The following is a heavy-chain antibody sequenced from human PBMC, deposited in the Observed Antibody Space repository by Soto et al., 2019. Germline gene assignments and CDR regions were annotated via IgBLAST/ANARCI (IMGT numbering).Heavy chain of an antibody. CDR1: GFTFSSYS. CDR2: ISSSSSYI. V-gene: IGHV3-21*01. CDR3: AREGGDFGVVITYYYYYYMDV. J-gene: IGHJ6*03. Sequence: GGSLRLSCAASGFTFSSYSMNWVRQAPGKGLEWVSSISSSSSYIYYADSVKGRFTISRDNAKNSLYLQMNSLRAEDTAVYYCAREGGDFGVVITYYYYYYMDVWGKGTTVTVSS. D-gene: IGHD3-3*01.